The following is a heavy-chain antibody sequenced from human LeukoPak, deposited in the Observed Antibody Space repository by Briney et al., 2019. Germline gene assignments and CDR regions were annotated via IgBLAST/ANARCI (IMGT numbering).Heavy chain of an antibody. CDR2: ISGSGGST. Sequence: GGSLRLSCAASGFTFSSYAMSWVRQAPGKGLEWVSAISGSGGSTYYADSVKGRFTISRDNSKNTLYLQMNSLRAEDTAVYYCARVRDGFGEYYYYYYMDVWGKGTTVTISS. J-gene: IGHJ6*03. CDR1: GFTFSSYA. D-gene: IGHD3-10*01. V-gene: IGHV3-23*01. CDR3: ARVRDGFGEYYYYYYMDV.